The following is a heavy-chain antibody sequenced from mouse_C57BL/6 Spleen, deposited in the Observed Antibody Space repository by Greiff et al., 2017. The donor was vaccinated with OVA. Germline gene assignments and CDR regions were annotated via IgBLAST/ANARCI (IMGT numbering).Heavy chain of an antibody. CDR2: INPSSGYT. V-gene: IGHV1-7*01. CDR1: GFTFTSYW. D-gene: IGHD1-1*02. J-gene: IGHJ4*01. CDR3: ARGQRGHYYAMDY. Sequence: QVQLLQSGADLVKPGASVKLSCTASGFTFTSYWMHWVHQRPGQGLEWIGTINPSSGYTKYNKKFKGRATMTADKASNTAYMQLSSLTYEDSAVYYCARGQRGHYYAMDYWGQGTSVTVSS.